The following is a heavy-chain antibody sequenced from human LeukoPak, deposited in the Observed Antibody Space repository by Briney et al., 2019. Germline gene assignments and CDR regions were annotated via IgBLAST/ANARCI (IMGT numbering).Heavy chain of an antibody. J-gene: IGHJ4*02. CDR2: ISSSGSTI. Sequence: GGSLRLSCAASGSTFSSYEMNWVRQAPGKGLEWVSYISSSGSTIYYADSVKGRFTISRDNAKNSLYQQMNSLRAEDTAVYYCARDWDYYPDYWGQGTLVTVSS. CDR1: GSTFSSYE. V-gene: IGHV3-48*03. CDR3: ARDWDYYPDY. D-gene: IGHD1-26*01.